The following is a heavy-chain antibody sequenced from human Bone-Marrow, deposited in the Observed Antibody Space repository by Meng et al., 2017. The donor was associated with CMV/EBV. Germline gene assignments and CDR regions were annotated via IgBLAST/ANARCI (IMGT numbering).Heavy chain of an antibody. CDR2: IIPIFGTA. D-gene: IGHD2-2*03. V-gene: IGHV1-69*05. Sequence: SVKVSCKASGGTFSSYAISWVRQAPGQGLEWMGGIIPIFGTANYAQKFQGRVTITTDESTSTAYMELSSLRSEDTAVYYCARLDIVVVPARNEYYYYYGMDVWAQGTTVTFSS. CDR1: GGTFSSYA. CDR3: ARLDIVVVPARNEYYYYYGMDV. J-gene: IGHJ6*02.